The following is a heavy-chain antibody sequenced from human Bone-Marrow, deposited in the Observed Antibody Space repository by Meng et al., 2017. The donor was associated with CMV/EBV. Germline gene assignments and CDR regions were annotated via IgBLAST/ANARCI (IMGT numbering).Heavy chain of an antibody. CDR2: IYYSGST. Sequence: GSLRLSCTVSGGSISSSSYYWGWIRQPPGKGLEWIGSIYYSGSTNYNPSLKSRVTISVDTSKNQFSLKLSSVTAADTAVYYCASGALRYCSSTSCHYYYYGMDVWGQGTTVTVSS. V-gene: IGHV4-39*07. D-gene: IGHD2-2*01. CDR1: GGSISSSSYY. J-gene: IGHJ6*02. CDR3: ASGALRYCSSTSCHYYYYGMDV.